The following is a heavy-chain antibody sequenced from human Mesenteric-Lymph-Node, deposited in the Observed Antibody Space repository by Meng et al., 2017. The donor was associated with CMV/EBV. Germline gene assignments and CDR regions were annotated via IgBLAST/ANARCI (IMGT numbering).Heavy chain of an antibody. CDR2: INHSGST. V-gene: IGHV4-34*01. CDR3: ARHQRWLKSEGGFDY. CDR1: GGSVSGYC. Sequence: VQLNRWVSGLCTPSETLSLSCAFYGGSVSGYCWSWSRQPPGKGLEWIGEINHSGSTNYNPSLKSRVTISVDTSKNQFSLKLSSVTAADTAVYYCARHQRWLKSEGGFDYWGQGTLVTVSS. D-gene: IGHD4-23*01. J-gene: IGHJ4*02.